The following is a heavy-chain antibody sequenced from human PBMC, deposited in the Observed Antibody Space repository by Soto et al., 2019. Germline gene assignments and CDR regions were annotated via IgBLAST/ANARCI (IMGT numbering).Heavy chain of an antibody. CDR1: GFTFSNYE. Sequence: PGGSLRLSCAASGFTFSNYEMNWVRQAPGKGLEWVSYISGSGSTMYYADSVKGRFTISRDNAKNSLYLQMNSLRAEDTAVYYCARVNFDSSGPNFDYWGQGTLVTVSS. J-gene: IGHJ4*02. V-gene: IGHV3-48*03. D-gene: IGHD6-19*01. CDR2: ISGSGSTM. CDR3: ARVNFDSSGPNFDY.